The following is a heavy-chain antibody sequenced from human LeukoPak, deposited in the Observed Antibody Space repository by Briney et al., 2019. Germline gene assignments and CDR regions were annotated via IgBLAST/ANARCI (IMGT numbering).Heavy chain of an antibody. J-gene: IGHJ4*02. V-gene: IGHV4-61*02. CDR2: IYTSGST. Sequence: PSETLSLTCTVSGGSISSGSYYWGWVRQPAGKGLEWIGRIYTSGSTNYNPSLKSRVTISVDTSKNQFSLKLSSVTAADTAVYYCARETSAYYDFWSGYSPVDYWGQGTLVTVSS. D-gene: IGHD3-3*01. CDR3: ARETSAYYDFWSGYSPVDY. CDR1: GGSISSGSYY.